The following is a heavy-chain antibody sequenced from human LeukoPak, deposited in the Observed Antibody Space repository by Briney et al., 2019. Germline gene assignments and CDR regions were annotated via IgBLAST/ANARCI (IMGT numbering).Heavy chain of an antibody. V-gene: IGHV3-30*04. CDR2: ISYGGHNK. CDR1: GFSFTNYA. J-gene: IGHJ4*02. D-gene: IGHD3-16*01. CDR3: VSAYGGLLDY. Sequence: GGSLRLSCTASGFSFTNYALHWVRQAPGKGLDWVAAISYGGHNKYYADSVKGRFTISRDNSRDTLYLQMNSLRAEDMAVYYCVSAYGGLLDYWGQGTLVTVSS.